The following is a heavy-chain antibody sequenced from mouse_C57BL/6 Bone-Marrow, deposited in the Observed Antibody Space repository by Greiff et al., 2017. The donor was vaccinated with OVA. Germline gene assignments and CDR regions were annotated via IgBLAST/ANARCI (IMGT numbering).Heavy chain of an antibody. J-gene: IGHJ2*01. Sequence: VQLQQSGAELVRPGASVKLSCTASGFNIKDDYMHWVKERPEQGLEWIGWIDPENGDTEYASKFQGKATITADTSSKTVYLHLSSLTSEDTAVYYSTTYRYWGQGTTLTDSS. V-gene: IGHV14-4*01. CDR1: GFNIKDDY. CDR3: TTYRY. CDR2: IDPENGDT.